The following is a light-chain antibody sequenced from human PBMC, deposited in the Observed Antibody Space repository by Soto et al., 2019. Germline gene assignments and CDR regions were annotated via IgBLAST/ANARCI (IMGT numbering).Light chain of an antibody. Sequence: DIPLTQSPSFLSASVGDTVTITCRASQDISTSLAWYQQKPGMAPKLLIYAASTLHSGVPSRFSGSGSGTEFTLTVSGLQPEDFAIYSCQQVNGYPFTFGGGTKVEI. CDR1: QDISTS. CDR3: QQVNGYPFT. V-gene: IGKV1-9*01. J-gene: IGKJ4*01. CDR2: AAS.